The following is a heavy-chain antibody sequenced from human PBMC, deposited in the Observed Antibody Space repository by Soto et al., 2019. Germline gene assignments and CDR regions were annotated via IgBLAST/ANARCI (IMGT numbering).Heavy chain of an antibody. D-gene: IGHD3-3*01. CDR1: GGSISSYY. CDR3: ARQRASYYDFWSGYYTGNDAFDI. Sequence: QVQLQESGPGLVKPSETLSLTCTVSGGSISSYYWSWIRQPPGKGLEWIGYIYYSGSTNYNPSLKSRVHISVDTSKNQFSLKLSSVTAADTAVYYCARQRASYYDFWSGYYTGNDAFDIWGQGTMVTVSS. J-gene: IGHJ3*02. CDR2: IYYSGST. V-gene: IGHV4-59*08.